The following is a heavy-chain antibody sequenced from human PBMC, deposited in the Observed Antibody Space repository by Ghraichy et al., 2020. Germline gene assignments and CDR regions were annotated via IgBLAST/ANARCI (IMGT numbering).Heavy chain of an antibody. D-gene: IGHD3-22*01. CDR3: AREDSSGYQGDY. CDR2: IYYSGST. CDR1: GGSISSSSYY. Sequence: SETLSLTCTVSGGSISSSSYYWGWIRQPPGKGLEWIGSIYYSGSTYYNPSLKSRVTISVDTSKNQFSLKLSSVTAADTAVYYCAREDSSGYQGDYWGQGTLVTVSS. V-gene: IGHV4-39*07. J-gene: IGHJ4*02.